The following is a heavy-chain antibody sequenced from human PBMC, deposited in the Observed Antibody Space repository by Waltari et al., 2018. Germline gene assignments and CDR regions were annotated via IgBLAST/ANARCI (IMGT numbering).Heavy chain of an antibody. Sequence: EVQLVESGGGLVQHGGSLRLSCAASGFTFSSYEMNWFRQGPGKGLEWVSDISSSGSTIYYADSVKGRFTISRDNAKNSLYLQMNSLRAEDTAVYYCAREESSGWLSFDYWGQGTLVTVSS. CDR3: AREESSGWLSFDY. J-gene: IGHJ4*02. CDR1: GFTFSSYE. V-gene: IGHV3-48*03. CDR2: ISSSGSTI. D-gene: IGHD6-19*01.